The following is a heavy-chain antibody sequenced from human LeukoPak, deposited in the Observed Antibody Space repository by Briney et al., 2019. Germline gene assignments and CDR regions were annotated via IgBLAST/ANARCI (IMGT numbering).Heavy chain of an antibody. Sequence: PGGSLRLSCAASGFTFSDYYTTWIRQAPGKGLEWVSFISRSGSAILHADSVKGRFTISRDNSKNSLYLQMNSLRAEDTAVYYCASGRIGDFLSTHYYYGMDVWGQGTTVTVSS. CDR1: GFTFSDYY. CDR3: ASGRIGDFLSTHYYYGMDV. J-gene: IGHJ6*02. V-gene: IGHV3-11*01. D-gene: IGHD2-21*01. CDR2: ISRSGSAI.